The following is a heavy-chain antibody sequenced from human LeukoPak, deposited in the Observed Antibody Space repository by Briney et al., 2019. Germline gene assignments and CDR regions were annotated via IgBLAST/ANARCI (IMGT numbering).Heavy chain of an antibody. Sequence: PGGSLRLSCAASRFTFSSYWMNWVRQAPGKGLEWVANIRQYGSEKYYVDSVKGRFTISRDNAKNSLYLQMNSLRAEDTAVYYCARGSTVTTMGYYYGMDVWGQGTTVTVSS. D-gene: IGHD4-17*01. CDR2: IRQYGSEK. V-gene: IGHV3-7*01. CDR1: RFTFSSYW. J-gene: IGHJ6*02. CDR3: ARGSTVTTMGYYYGMDV.